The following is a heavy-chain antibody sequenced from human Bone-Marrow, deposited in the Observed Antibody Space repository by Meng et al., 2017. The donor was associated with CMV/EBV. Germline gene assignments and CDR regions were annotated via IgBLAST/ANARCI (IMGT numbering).Heavy chain of an antibody. CDR1: GFTFDDYG. Sequence: GGSLRLACAAFGFTFDDYGMSWVRQAPGKGLEWVSGINWNGGSTGYADSVKGRFTISRDNAKNSLYLQMNSLRAEDTALYYCARTSGERYFDWLSSWGQGPLVTVSS. D-gene: IGHD3-9*01. CDR3: ARTSGERYFDWLSS. J-gene: IGHJ5*02. CDR2: INWNGGST. V-gene: IGHV3-20*04.